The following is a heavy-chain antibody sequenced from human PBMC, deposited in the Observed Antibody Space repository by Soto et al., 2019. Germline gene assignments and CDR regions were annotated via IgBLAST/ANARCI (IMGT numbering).Heavy chain of an antibody. Sequence: PSETLSLTCTVSGDSISSYDWSWIRQPPGKGLEWIGYIYYTGSTNYNPSLKSRVTISVDTSKNQFSLKLSSVTAADTAVYYCARRVPFQFYFDSWGQGTLVTVSS. J-gene: IGHJ4*02. V-gene: IGHV4-59*08. CDR1: GDSISSYD. CDR3: ARRVPFQFYFDS. CDR2: IYYTGST.